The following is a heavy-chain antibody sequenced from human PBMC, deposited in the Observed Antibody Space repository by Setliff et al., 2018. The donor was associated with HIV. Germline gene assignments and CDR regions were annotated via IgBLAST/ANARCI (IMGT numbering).Heavy chain of an antibody. J-gene: IGHJ6*03. CDR2: IYGSGDT. V-gene: IGHV3-66*02. CDR3: AVKPSETLYKRFGDLFGGEGRYYHYYYYMDV. Sequence: GGSLRLSCAASGFTLSSTYMAWVRQAPGKGLEWVSTIYGSGDTYHADSVKGRFTLSRDTSKNTLYLQMNSLRAEDTAVYYCAVKPSETLYKRFGDLFGGEGRYYHYYYYMDVWGKGTTVTVSS. D-gene: IGHD3-10*01. CDR1: GFTLSSTY.